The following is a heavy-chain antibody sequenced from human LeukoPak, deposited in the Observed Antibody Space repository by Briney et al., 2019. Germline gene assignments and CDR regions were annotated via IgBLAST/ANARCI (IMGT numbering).Heavy chain of an antibody. CDR2: ISGSCGNT. Sequence: GGSLRLLCAASGFTFSSYAVRWVRQAPGRGLEWVSGISGSCGNTYYAVSVRGRFTITRDNYKNMLYLEMNSMGEEDRAVYYCAKDRAVIQAFFDYWGQGTLVTVSS. CDR1: GFTFSSYA. D-gene: IGHD3-3*01. V-gene: IGHV3-23*01. CDR3: AKDRAVIQAFFDY. J-gene: IGHJ4*02.